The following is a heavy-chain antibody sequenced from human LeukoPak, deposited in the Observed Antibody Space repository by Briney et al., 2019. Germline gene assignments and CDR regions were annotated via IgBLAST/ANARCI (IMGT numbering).Heavy chain of an antibody. V-gene: IGHV4-59*11. CDR3: ARDHGRGYSGYDLGY. CDR2: IYYSGST. Sequence: PSETLSLTCTVSGGSISSHYWSWIRQPPGKGLEWIGYIYYSGSTNYNPSLKSRVTISVDTSKNQFSLKLSSVTAADTAVYYCARDHGRGYSGYDLGYWGQGTLVTVSS. CDR1: GGSISSHY. J-gene: IGHJ4*02. D-gene: IGHD5-12*01.